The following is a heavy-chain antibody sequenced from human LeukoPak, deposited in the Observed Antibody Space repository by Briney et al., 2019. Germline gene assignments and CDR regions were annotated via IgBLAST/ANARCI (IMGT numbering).Heavy chain of an antibody. V-gene: IGHV4-39*01. CDR1: GGSISSSSYY. D-gene: IGHD3-10*01. J-gene: IGHJ4*02. CDR2: IYYSGST. CDR3: ARASITMVRGVIPPDY. Sequence: SETLSLTCTVSGGSISSSSYYWGWIRQPPGKGLEWIGSIYYSGSTYYNPSLKSRVTISVDTSKNQFSLKLSSVTAADTAVYYCARASITMVRGVIPPDYWGQGTLVTVSS.